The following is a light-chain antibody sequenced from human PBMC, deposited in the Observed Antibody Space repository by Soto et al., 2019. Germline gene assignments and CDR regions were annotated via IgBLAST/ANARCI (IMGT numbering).Light chain of an antibody. J-gene: IGLJ3*02. CDR2: DVT. Sequence: QSALTQPRSVSGSPGQSVTISCTGTSGDVGAYDRVSWYQHHPTKAPKLIIYDVTNRPSVVPYRFSGSKSGSTASLTISGLQAEDEADYYCCSHAGGSTWVFGGGTKLTDL. CDR1: SGDVGAYDR. V-gene: IGLV2-11*01. CDR3: CSHAGGSTWV.